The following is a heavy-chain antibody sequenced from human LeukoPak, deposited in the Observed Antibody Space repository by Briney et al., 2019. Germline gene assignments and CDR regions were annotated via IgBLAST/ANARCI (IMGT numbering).Heavy chain of an antibody. CDR2: INPNSGGT. V-gene: IGHV1-2*02. CDR3: AREVRRYCSGGSCRSHRYYYMDV. D-gene: IGHD2-15*01. J-gene: IGHJ6*03. Sequence: GASVKVSCKASGYTFTGYYMHWVRQAPGQGLEWMGWINPNSGGTNYAQKFQGRVTMTRDTSISTAYMELSRLRSDDTAVYYCAREVRRYCSGGSCRSHRYYYMDVWGKGTTVTVSS. CDR1: GYTFTGYY.